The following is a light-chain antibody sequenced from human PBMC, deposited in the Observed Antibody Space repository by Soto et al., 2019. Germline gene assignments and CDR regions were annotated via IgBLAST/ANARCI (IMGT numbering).Light chain of an antibody. V-gene: IGLV1-44*01. CDR3: AAWDDSLNGVL. CDR1: SFYLGSNT. Sequence: QSVLTQPPSASATPGQTVTISCSGSSFYLGSNTVNWYQQLPGTAPKLLIFSNTHRPSGVPDRFSGSKSGTSVSLAISGLQSEDEADYYCAAWDDSLNGVLFGGGTKLTVL. CDR2: SNT. J-gene: IGLJ2*01.